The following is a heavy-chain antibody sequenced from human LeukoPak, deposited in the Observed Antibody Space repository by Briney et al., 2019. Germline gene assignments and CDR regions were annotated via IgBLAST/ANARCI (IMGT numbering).Heavy chain of an antibody. V-gene: IGHV3-66*01. CDR2: IYSGGST. J-gene: IGHJ4*02. Sequence: GGSLRLSCAASGFTVSSNYMSWVRQAPGKGLEWVSVIYSGGSTYYADSVKGRFTISRDNSKNTLYLQMNSLRAEDTAVYYCARGPMITFGGVIVPFLEFDYWGQGTLVTVSS. CDR1: GFTVSSNY. CDR3: ARGPMITFGGVIVPFLEFDY. D-gene: IGHD3-16*02.